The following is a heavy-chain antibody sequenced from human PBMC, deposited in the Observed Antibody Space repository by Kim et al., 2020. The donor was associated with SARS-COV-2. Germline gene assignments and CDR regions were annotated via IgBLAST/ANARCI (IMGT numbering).Heavy chain of an antibody. J-gene: IGHJ4*02. CDR2: T. CDR3: ARDTTEYYFDF. Sequence: TNDAQKLQGRVTMTTDTSTGTAYMELGSLTSDDTAVYYCARDTTEYYFDFWGQGTLVTVSS. D-gene: IGHD4-17*01. V-gene: IGHV1-18*01.